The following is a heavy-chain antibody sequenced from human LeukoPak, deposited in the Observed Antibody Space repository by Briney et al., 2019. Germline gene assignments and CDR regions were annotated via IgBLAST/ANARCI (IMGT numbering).Heavy chain of an antibody. J-gene: IGHJ4*02. V-gene: IGHV4-30-2*01. CDR2: IYHSGST. D-gene: IGHD3-10*01. CDR3: ARGAAYYADY. Sequence: SQTLSLTCAVSGGSISSGGYSWSWIRQPPGKGLEWIGYIYHSGSTYYNPSLKSRVTISVDRSKNQSSLKLSSVTAADTAVYYCARGAAYYADYWGQGTLVTVSS. CDR1: GGSISSGGYS.